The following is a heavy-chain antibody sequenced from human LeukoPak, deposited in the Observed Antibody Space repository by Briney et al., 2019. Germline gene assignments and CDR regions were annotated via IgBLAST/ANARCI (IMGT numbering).Heavy chain of an antibody. J-gene: IGHJ4*02. CDR2: ISAYNGAT. D-gene: IGHD5-12*01. V-gene: IGHV1-18*01. CDR3: ARCWSYDRGYCDY. CDR1: GDTFTSYG. Sequence: GASVKVSCKASGDTFTSYGFTWVRQAPGQGLDWMGWISAYNGATDYARILQGRVTMTAETSTSTVSMELRSLTSDDTAVYYCARCWSYDRGYCDYWCQGTLVTVSS.